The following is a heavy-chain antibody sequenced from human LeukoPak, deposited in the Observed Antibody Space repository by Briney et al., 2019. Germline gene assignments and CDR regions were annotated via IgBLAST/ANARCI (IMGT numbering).Heavy chain of an antibody. CDR2: INHSGST. CDR3: AIFPVGIAAAGTLY. D-gene: IGHD6-13*01. V-gene: IGHV4-34*01. J-gene: IGHJ4*02. Sequence: PSETLSLTCAVYGGSFSGYYWSWIRQPPGKGLEWIGEINHSGSTNYNPSLKSRVTISVDTSKDQFSLKLSSVTAADTAVYYCAIFPVGIAAAGTLYWGQGTLVTVSS. CDR1: GGSFSGYY.